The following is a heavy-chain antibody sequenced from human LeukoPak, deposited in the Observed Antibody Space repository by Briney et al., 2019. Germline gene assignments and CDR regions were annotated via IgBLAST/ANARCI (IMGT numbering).Heavy chain of an antibody. V-gene: IGHV1-69*13. CDR3: ATERWLQY. Sequence: SVKVSCKASRGTFSSYAINWVRQAPGQGLEWMGGITPIFGTANYAQKFQGRVTITAAESTSTAYLELRSLTSEDTAVYFCATERWLQYWGQGTMVTVSS. J-gene: IGHJ3*01. CDR2: ITPIFGTA. D-gene: IGHD5-24*01. CDR1: RGTFSSYA.